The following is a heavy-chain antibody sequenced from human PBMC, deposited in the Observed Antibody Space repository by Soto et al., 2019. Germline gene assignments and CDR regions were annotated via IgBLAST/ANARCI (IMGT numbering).Heavy chain of an antibody. Sequence: PGGSLRLSCAASGFTFSSYWMHWVRQAPGKGLVWVSRINSDGSSTSYADSVKGRFTISRDNAKNTLYLQMNSLRAEDTAVYYCARDRGYYDSSGYYRGGAFDIWGQRTMVTVSS. CDR1: GFTFSSYW. V-gene: IGHV3-74*01. CDR2: INSDGSST. CDR3: ARDRGYYDSSGYYRGGAFDI. D-gene: IGHD3-22*01. J-gene: IGHJ3*02.